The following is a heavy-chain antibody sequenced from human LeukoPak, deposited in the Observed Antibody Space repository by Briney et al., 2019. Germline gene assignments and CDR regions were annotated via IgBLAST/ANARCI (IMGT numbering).Heavy chain of an antibody. V-gene: IGHV4-4*07. J-gene: IGHJ4*02. Sequence: SETLSLTCTVSGGSISGYYWSWIRQPAGKGLEWIGRIYTSGSTNYNPSLKSRVTMSVDTSKNQFSLKLSSVTAADTAVYYCAREGEYSSSPIDYWGQGTLVTVSP. D-gene: IGHD6-6*01. CDR3: AREGEYSSSPIDY. CDR1: GGSISGYY. CDR2: IYTSGST.